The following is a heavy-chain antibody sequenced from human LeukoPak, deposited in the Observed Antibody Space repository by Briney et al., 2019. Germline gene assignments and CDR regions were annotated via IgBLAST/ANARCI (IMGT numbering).Heavy chain of an antibody. Sequence: GASVKVSCKASGYTFTSYYMHWVRQAPGQGLEWMGIINPSGGSTSYAQKFQGRVTMTRDMSISTSYMELSRLRSDDTAVYYCARAWLRLNPYFDYWGQGTLVTVSS. J-gene: IGHJ4*02. CDR1: GYTFTSYY. D-gene: IGHD5-12*01. CDR3: ARAWLRLNPYFDY. V-gene: IGHV1-46*01. CDR2: INPSGGST.